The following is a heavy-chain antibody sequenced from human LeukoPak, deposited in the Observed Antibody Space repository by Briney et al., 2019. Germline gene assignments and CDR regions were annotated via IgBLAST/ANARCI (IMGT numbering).Heavy chain of an antibody. CDR2: IYYNGSA. V-gene: IGHV4-30-4*01. Sequence: SQTLSLTCTVSGGSIRSGTYFWSWIRQTPGKGLQWIGYIYYNGSAYYSPSLKSRVSMPVDTLKNQFSLKLRSVTAADTAVYYCARASDERIYFDFWGQGVLVTVSS. CDR1: GGSIRSGTYF. D-gene: IGHD3-10*01. J-gene: IGHJ4*02. CDR3: ARASDERIYFDF.